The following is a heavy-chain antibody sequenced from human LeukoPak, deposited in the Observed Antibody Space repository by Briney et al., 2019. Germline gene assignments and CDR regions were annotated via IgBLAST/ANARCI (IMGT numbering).Heavy chain of an antibody. D-gene: IGHD3-16*01. J-gene: IGHJ6*02. CDR2: IYYSGST. CDR3: ARLPRPFRGGDYYYYGMDV. Sequence: SETLSFTCTVSGGSISSYYWSWIRQPPGKGLEWIGYIYYSGSTNYNPSLKSRVTISVDTSKNQFSLKLSSVTAADTAVYYCARLPRPFRGGDYYYYGMDVWGQGTTVTVSS. CDR1: GGSISSYY. V-gene: IGHV4-59*01.